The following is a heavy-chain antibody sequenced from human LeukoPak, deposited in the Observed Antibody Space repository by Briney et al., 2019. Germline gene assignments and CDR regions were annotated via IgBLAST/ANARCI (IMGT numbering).Heavy chain of an antibody. CDR2: IYHSGST. CDR3: AGELLWFGEYRKFDY. V-gene: IGHV4-38-2*02. J-gene: IGHJ4*02. D-gene: IGHD3-10*01. Sequence: SETLSLTCTVSGYSISSGYYRGWIRQPPGKGLEWIGSIYHSGSTYYNPSLKSRVTISVDTSKNQFSLKLSSVTAADTAVYYCAGELLWFGEYRKFDYWGQGTLVTVSS. CDR1: GYSISSGYY.